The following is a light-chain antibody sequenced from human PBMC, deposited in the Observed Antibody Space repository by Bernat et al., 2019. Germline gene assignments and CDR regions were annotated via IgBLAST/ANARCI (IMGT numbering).Light chain of an antibody. CDR3: QQYGDSWT. V-gene: IGKV3-20*01. CDR2: GAS. CDR1: QSVSSSY. J-gene: IGKJ1*01. Sequence: EIVLTQSPGTLSLSPGESATLSCRASQSVSSSYLGWYQQKPGQAPRLLIYGASSRATGIPDRFSGSGSGTDFTLTISRLEPEDFAVYYCQQYGDSWTFGQGTKVEIK.